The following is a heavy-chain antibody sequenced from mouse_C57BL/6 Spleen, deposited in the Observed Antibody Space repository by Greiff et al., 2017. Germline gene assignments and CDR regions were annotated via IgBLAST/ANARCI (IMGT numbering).Heavy chain of an antibody. CDR2: IRHKANGYTT. CDR1: GFTFTDYY. V-gene: IGHV7-3*01. J-gene: IGHJ2*01. Sequence: EVQLVESGGGLVQPGGSLSLSCAASGFTFTDYYMSWVRQPPGKALEWFGFIRHKANGYTTEYSASVKGRFTISRDTSQSILYLRMNALRAEDSATYYCASYARWSYFDYWGQGTTLTVSS. D-gene: IGHD2-3*01. CDR3: ASYARWSYFDY.